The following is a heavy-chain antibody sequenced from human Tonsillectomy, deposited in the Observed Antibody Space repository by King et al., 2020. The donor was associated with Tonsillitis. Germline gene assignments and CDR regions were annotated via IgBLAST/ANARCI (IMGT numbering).Heavy chain of an antibody. CDR1: GDSISSYY. J-gene: IGHJ4*02. CDR2: IHYSGNS. Sequence: QLQESGPGLVKPSETLSLTCNVSGDSISSYYWSWIRQSPGKGLEWIGHIHYSGNSNFNPSLNSRVTISVNTSKTQFSLKLTSVTAADSAVYYCARGAEDGGGNSLGFDYWGLGTQVTVSS. V-gene: IGHV4-59*01. CDR3: ARGAEDGGGNSLGFDY. D-gene: IGHD4-23*01.